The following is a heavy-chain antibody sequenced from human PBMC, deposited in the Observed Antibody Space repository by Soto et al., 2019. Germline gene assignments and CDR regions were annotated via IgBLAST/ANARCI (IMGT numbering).Heavy chain of an antibody. V-gene: IGHV3-53*01. Sequence: ESGGGLIQPGGSLRLSCAASGFSVSSYYMTWVRQAPGKGLEWVSVIYADGRTYYADSVKGRFTISRDNSKNTVFLQMNTLRAEDTAVYYCARGLSPGYNDNRGYFHLDYWGQGTLVTVSS. CDR1: GFSVSSYY. CDR2: IYADGRT. CDR3: ARGLSPGYNDNRGYFHLDY. J-gene: IGHJ4*02. D-gene: IGHD3-22*01.